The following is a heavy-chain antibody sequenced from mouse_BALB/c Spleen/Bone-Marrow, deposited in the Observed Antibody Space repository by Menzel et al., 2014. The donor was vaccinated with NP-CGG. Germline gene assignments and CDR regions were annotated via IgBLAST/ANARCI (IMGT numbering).Heavy chain of an antibody. CDR1: RYTFTSYV. D-gene: IGHD1-1*01. J-gene: IGHJ2*01. Sequence: VQLQQSGPELVKPGASVKMSCKASRYTFTSYVLHWVRQKPGQGLEWIGFMNPFNDGTKYNEKFKGKATLTSDKSSSTAYMELSSLTSEDSAVYYCAREVVATDYFDYRGQGTTLTVSS. V-gene: IGHV1-14*01. CDR3: AREVVATDYFDY. CDR2: MNPFNDGT.